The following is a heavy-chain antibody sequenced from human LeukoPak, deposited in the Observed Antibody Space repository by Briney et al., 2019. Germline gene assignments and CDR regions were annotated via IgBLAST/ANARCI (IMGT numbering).Heavy chain of an antibody. J-gene: IGHJ3*02. CDR1: GYTFTSYY. V-gene: IGHV1-46*01. Sequence: ASVKVSCKASGYTFTSYYMHWVRQAPGQGLEWMGIINPSGGSTSYAQKFQSRVTMTRDTSTSTVYMELSSLRSEDTAVYYCARVLYYYDSSGYSNDAFDIWGQGTMVTVSS. CDR2: INPSGGST. D-gene: IGHD3-22*01. CDR3: ARVLYYYDSSGYSNDAFDI.